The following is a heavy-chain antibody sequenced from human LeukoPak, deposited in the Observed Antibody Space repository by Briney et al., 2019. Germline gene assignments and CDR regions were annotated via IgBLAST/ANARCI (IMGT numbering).Heavy chain of an antibody. CDR2: IWSDATNM. V-gene: IGHV3-33*06. CDR1: GFIFTDYG. D-gene: IGHD4-11*01. Sequence: GGSLRLSCAASGFIFTDYGFHWVRQTPGKGLEWVAAIWSDATNMYYGNSVKGRFFIQRDDFQNTVYLEMSSLRAEDTAVYYCAKDVQRGFDYSNSFQYWGQGSLVTVSS. J-gene: IGHJ4*02. CDR3: AKDVQRGFDYSNSFQY.